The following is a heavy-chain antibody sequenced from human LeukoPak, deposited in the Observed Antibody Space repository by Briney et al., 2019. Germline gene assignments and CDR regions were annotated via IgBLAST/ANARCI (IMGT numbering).Heavy chain of an antibody. CDR3: ARDIISLGFGELFHDY. D-gene: IGHD3-10*01. V-gene: IGHV3-7*01. Sequence: GGSLRLSCAVSGFSFSGYWMTWVRQAPGKGLEGVAIINQDGSQKYYVDSVRGRFTISRDNAKNSLYLQMNSLRAEDTAVYYCARDIISLGFGELFHDYWGQGTLVTVSS. J-gene: IGHJ4*02. CDR1: GFSFSGYW. CDR2: INQDGSQK.